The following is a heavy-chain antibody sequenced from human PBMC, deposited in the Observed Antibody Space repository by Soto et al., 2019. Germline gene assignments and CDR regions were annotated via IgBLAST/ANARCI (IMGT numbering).Heavy chain of an antibody. J-gene: IGHJ4*02. CDR2: VNPILSMS. D-gene: IGHD2-2*03. CDR3: ATSYGSGYRAFDF. CDR1: GDTFNFYS. Sequence: QVQLVQSGAEVKRPGSSVKVSCKASGDTFNFYSINWVRQAPGLGLEWMGRVNPILSMSNYAQRFQGRGTMTADKSTSTAYIELSGLRSEDTAIYYCATSYGSGYRAFDFFGQGALVTVSS. V-gene: IGHV1-69*04.